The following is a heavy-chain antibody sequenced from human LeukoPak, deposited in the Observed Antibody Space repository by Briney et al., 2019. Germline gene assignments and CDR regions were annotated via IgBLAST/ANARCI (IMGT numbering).Heavy chain of an antibody. J-gene: IGHJ4*02. CDR2: ISTHGGTT. CDR1: GFTFSTYN. D-gene: IGHD5-24*01. V-gene: IGHV3-64*01. CDR3: ARRGDGYNYDY. Sequence: GGSLGLSCAASGFTFSTYNMHWVRQAPGKGLECVPAISTHGGTTYYANSVKGRFTISRDNSKNTLYLQMGSLRPEDMAVYYCARRGDGYNYDYWGQGTLVTVSS.